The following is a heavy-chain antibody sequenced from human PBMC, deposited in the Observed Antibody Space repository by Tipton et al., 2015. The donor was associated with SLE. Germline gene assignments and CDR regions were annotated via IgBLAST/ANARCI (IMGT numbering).Heavy chain of an antibody. V-gene: IGHV3-11*06. CDR2: ISSSSSYT. J-gene: IGHJ1*01. Sequence: SLRLSCAASGFTFSDYYMSWIRQAPGKGLEWVSYISSSSSYTNYADSVKGRFTISRDNAKNSLYLQMNSLRAEDTAVYYCARNPYSGSYYGAYFQHWGQGTLVTVSS. D-gene: IGHD1-26*01. CDR3: ARNPYSGSYYGAYFQH. CDR1: GFTFSDYY.